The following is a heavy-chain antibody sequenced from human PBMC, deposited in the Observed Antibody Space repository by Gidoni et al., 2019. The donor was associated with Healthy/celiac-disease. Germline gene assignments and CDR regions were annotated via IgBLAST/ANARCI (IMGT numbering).Heavy chain of an antibody. V-gene: IGHV3-23*01. Sequence: EVQLLESGGGLVQPGGSLRLSCAAPGFTFSSYAMSWVRQAPGKGLEWVSAISGSGGSTYYADSVKGRFTISRDNSKNTLYLQMNSLRAEDTAVYYCASPDGSGSLYYYGMDVWGQGTTVTVSS. CDR1: GFTFSSYA. D-gene: IGHD3-10*01. CDR3: ASPDGSGSLYYYGMDV. J-gene: IGHJ6*02. CDR2: ISGSGGST.